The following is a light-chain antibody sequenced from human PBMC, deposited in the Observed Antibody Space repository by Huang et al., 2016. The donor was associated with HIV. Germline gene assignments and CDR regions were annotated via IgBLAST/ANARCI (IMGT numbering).Light chain of an antibody. V-gene: IGKV3-15*01. CDR1: QNINTN. CDR3: QQYNDWPRS. J-gene: IGKJ1*01. CDR2: AAS. Sequence: EIVMTQSPGTLSVAPGERATLSCRASQNINTNLAWFHQKPGQAPRLLIYAASTRTADFPARFSGSGSRTEFTLTISSLQSEDIAVYYCQQYNDWPRSFGQGTKVEIK.